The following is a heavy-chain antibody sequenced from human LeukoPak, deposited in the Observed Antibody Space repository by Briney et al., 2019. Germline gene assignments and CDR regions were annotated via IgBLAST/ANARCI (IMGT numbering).Heavy chain of an antibody. Sequence: PSETLSLTCTVSGGSLSSGGYYWSWIRQHPGKGLEWIGYIYYSGSTYYNPSLKSRVTISVDTSKNQFSLKLSSVTAADTAVYYCARGDIVVVPAAISRWFDPWGQGTLVTVSS. V-gene: IGHV4-31*03. CDR2: IYYSGST. J-gene: IGHJ5*02. D-gene: IGHD2-2*01. CDR1: GGSLSSGGYY. CDR3: ARGDIVVVPAAISRWFDP.